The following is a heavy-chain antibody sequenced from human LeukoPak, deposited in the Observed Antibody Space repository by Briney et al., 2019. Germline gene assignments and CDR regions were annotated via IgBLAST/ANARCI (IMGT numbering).Heavy chain of an antibody. CDR3: ATTLYSGIYGDAFDV. D-gene: IGHD1-26*01. V-gene: IGHV5-51*01. CDR1: GYRFTTYW. J-gene: IGHJ3*01. CDR2: IYSGDSET. Sequence: GESLKISCQDSGYRFTTYWIGWVRQMPGKGLEWMGIIYSGDSETRYSPSFQGQVTISVDKSITTAYLQWTSLKASDTAKYYCATTLYSGIYGDAFDVWGQGTMVTVSS.